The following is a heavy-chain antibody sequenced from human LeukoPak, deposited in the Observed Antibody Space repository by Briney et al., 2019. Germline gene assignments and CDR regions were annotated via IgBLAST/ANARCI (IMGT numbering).Heavy chain of an antibody. D-gene: IGHD3-3*01. V-gene: IGHV4-38-2*02. CDR3: ARVRDFWSGYTIDY. Sequence: SETLSLTCTVSGYSISSGYYWCWIRQPQGKGVEWIGSIYHSGSTYYNPSIKSRVTISVDTSKNQVSLKLSSVAAADTAVYYCARVRDFWSGYTIDYWGQGTLVTVSS. CDR2: IYHSGST. CDR1: GYSISSGYY. J-gene: IGHJ4*02.